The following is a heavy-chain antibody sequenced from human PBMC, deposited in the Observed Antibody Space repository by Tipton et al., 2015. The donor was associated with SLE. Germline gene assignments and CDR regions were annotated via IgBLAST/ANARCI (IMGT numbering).Heavy chain of an antibody. J-gene: IGHJ4*02. Sequence: TLSLTCTVSGGSISYYWSWIRQPPGKGLEWIGYNRYTGNTNYNPSLKSRVTMSVDTSKNQFSLKLSSVTAADTAVYYCARDLDYYDSSGYPLWGQGTLVTVSS. D-gene: IGHD3-22*01. CDR3: ARDLDYYDSSGYPL. CDR1: GGSISYY. CDR2: NRYTGNT. V-gene: IGHV4-59*01.